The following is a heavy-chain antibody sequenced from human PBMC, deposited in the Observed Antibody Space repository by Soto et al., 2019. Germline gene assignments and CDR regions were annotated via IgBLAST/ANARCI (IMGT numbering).Heavy chain of an antibody. CDR3: AKGFGKLPLDH. CDR2: ISYDGSNK. V-gene: IGHV3-30*18. J-gene: IGHJ4*02. CDR1: GFTFSSYG. Sequence: QVQLVESGGGVVQPGRSLRLSCAATGFTFSSYGMHWVGQAPGKGLEWVAVISYDGSNKYYADSVKGRFTISRDNSKNTLYLQMNSLRVEDTAVYYCAKGFGKLPLDHWGQGTLVTVSS. D-gene: IGHD3-10*01.